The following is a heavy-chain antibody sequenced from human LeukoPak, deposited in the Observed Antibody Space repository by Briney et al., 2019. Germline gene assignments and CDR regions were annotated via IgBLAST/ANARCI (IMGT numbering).Heavy chain of an antibody. Sequence: GGSLRLSCAASGFTFSSYGMHWVCQAPGKGLEWVAFIRYDGSNKYYADSVKGRFTISRDNSKNTLYLQMNSLKAEDTAVYYCAKDSGSYVDYWGQGTLVTVSS. J-gene: IGHJ4*02. CDR3: AKDSGSYVDY. V-gene: IGHV3-30*02. D-gene: IGHD1-26*01. CDR1: GFTFSSYG. CDR2: IRYDGSNK.